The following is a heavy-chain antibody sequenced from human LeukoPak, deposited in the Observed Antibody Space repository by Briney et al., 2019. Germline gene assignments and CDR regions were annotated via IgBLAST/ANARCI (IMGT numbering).Heavy chain of an antibody. V-gene: IGHV1-18*04. CDR1: GYAFNTFG. J-gene: IGHJ4*02. Sequence: GASVKVSCKASGYAFNTFGISRLRQAPGQGLEWMGWMSAHNGNTYYAQKFEDRITMTTDTSTSTAYMELRSLRSDDTATYYCARFRIAVTGIPDYWGRGTLVTVS. CDR3: ARFRIAVTGIPDY. CDR2: MSAHNGNT. D-gene: IGHD1-1*01.